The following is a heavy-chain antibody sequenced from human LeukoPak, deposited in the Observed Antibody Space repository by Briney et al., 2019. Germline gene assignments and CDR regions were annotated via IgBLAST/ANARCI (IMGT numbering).Heavy chain of an antibody. CDR2: VYHSGST. Sequence: PSETLSLTCTASGGSISSSYWSWIRQPPGKGLEWMGYVYHSGSTNYNPSLMSRVTISVDTSKNQSSLTLSSVTAADTAVYYCARAAQSRTSAVSWFDPWGQGTLVTVSS. V-gene: IGHV4-59*01. CDR1: GGSISSSY. J-gene: IGHJ5*02. D-gene: IGHD2-2*01. CDR3: ARAAQSRTSAVSWFDP.